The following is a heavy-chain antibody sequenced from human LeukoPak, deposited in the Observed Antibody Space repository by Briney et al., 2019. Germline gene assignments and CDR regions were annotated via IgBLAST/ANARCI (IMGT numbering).Heavy chain of an antibody. CDR1: GGSISSYY. D-gene: IGHD5-24*01. J-gene: IGHJ3*02. CDR3: ARVRRDGYTLTHDAFDI. CDR2: IYYSGST. V-gene: IGHV4-59*12. Sequence: SETLSLTCTVSGGSISSYYWSWIRQPPGKGLEWIGYIYYSGSTNYNPSLKSRVTISVDTSKNQFSLKLSSVTAADTAVYYCARVRRDGYTLTHDAFDIWGQGTMVTVSS.